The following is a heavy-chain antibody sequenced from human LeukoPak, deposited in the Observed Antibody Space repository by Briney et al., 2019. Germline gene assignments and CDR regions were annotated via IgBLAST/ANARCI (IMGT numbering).Heavy chain of an antibody. CDR2: ISGSGGST. V-gene: IGHV3-23*01. J-gene: IGHJ4*02. CDR3: ARDPGEIQLWLPYFDY. CDR1: GFTFSSYA. Sequence: GGSLRLSCAASGFTFSSYAMSWVRQAPGKGLEWVSAISGSGGSTYYADSVKGRFTISRDNSKNTLYLQMNSLRAEDTAVYYCARDPGEIQLWLPYFDYWGQGTLVTVSS. D-gene: IGHD5-18*01.